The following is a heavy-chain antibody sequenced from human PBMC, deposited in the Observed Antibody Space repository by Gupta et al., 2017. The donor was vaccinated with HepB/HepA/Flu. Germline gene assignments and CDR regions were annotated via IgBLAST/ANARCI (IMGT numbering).Heavy chain of an antibody. Sequence: QLQVQASGPGLVRPSETLSLTRPVSGGSINSSSQYWGWIRRPAGKGLERIGCITSSGMTHDNPSLKRRVTISMETSKNQVSLTLRSLTAADTAVYVCARHVVEATTSVISYFDPGGQGIQVTGSS. V-gene: IGHV4-39*01. J-gene: IGHJ5*02. D-gene: IGHD3-16*02. CDR2: ITSSGMT. CDR3: ARHVVEATTSVISYFDP. CDR1: GGSINSSSQY.